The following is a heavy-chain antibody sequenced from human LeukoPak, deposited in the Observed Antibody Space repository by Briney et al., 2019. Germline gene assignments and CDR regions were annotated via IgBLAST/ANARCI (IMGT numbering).Heavy chain of an antibody. CDR3: ARVSSGGKAYYFDY. D-gene: IGHD4-23*01. Sequence: PSETLSLTCTVSGGSISSYYWSWIRQPPGKGLEWIGYIYYSGSTNYNPSLKSRVTISVDTSKNQFSLKLSSVTAADTAVYYCARVSSGGKAYYFDYWGQGTLVTVSS. V-gene: IGHV4-59*01. CDR1: GGSISSYY. J-gene: IGHJ4*02. CDR2: IYYSGST.